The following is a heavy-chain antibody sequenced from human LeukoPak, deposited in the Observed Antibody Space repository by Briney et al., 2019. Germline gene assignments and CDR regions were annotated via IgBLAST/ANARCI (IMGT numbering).Heavy chain of an antibody. J-gene: IGHJ4*02. CDR1: GASISSSYFY. CDR3: ARHDTAIITDY. D-gene: IGHD5-18*01. CDR2: INYSGYT. Sequence: SETLSLTCTVSGASISSSYFYWGWIRQPPGKGLEWIGSINYSGYTYHNPSLKSRVTMSVDTSKNQFSLNLSSVTAADTATYYCARHDTAIITDYWGQGALVTVSS. V-gene: IGHV4-39*01.